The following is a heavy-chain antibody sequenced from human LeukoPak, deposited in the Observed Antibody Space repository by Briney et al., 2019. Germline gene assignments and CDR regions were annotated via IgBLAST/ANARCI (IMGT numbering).Heavy chain of an antibody. CDR1: GYTFTGYY. V-gene: IGHV1-2*06. CDR2: INPNSGST. CDR3: ARGSYGYISYYFDY. Sequence: ASVKVSCKASGYTFTGYYMHWVRQAPGQGLEWVGRINPNSGSTNYAQKFQGRVTMTRDTSISTAYMELRRLRSDDTAVYYCARGSYGYISYYFDYWGQGTLVTVSS. J-gene: IGHJ4*02. D-gene: IGHD5-18*01.